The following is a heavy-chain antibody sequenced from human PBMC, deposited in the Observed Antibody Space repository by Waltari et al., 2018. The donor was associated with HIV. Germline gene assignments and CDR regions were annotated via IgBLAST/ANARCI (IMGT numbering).Heavy chain of an antibody. J-gene: IGHJ6*02. Sequence: EVQVLASGGALVQPGGSLRLSCAGSGFTFSNSGMSWVPQAPGKGLGWVSTISGSGGSTYYADSVKGRFTVSRDNSKNTLYLQMNSLRAEDTAVYFCVKEHQYSHTWYSYYGMDVWGQGTTVTVSS. D-gene: IGHD6-13*01. V-gene: IGHV3-23*01. CDR1: GFTFSNSG. CDR3: VKEHQYSHTWYSYYGMDV. CDR2: ISGSGGST.